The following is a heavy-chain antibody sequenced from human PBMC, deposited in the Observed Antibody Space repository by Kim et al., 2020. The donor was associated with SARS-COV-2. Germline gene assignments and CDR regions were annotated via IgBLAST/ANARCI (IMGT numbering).Heavy chain of an antibody. V-gene: IGHV3-48*03. J-gene: IGHJ4*02. CDR3: ARGLLRAVAGKGLY. Sequence: GASLKISCAASGFTFSSYEMNWVRQAPGKGLEWVSYISSSGSTIYYADSVKGRFTISRDNAKNSLYLQMNSLRAEDTAVYYCARGLLRAVAGKGLYWGQGTLVTVSS. CDR1: GFTFSSYE. D-gene: IGHD6-19*01. CDR2: ISSSGSTI.